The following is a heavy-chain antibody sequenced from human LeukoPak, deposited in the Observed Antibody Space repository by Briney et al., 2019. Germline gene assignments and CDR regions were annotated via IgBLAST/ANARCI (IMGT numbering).Heavy chain of an antibody. J-gene: IGHJ3*02. CDR2: ISSSSSYI. V-gene: IGHV3-21*01. Sequence: GGSLRLSCAASGFTFSSYSMNWVRQAPGKGLEWVSSISSSSSYIYYADSVKGRFTISRDNAKNSLYLQMNSLRAEDTAVYYCASGEYSYGIDAFDIWGQGTMVTVSS. CDR3: ASGEYSYGIDAFDI. CDR1: GFTFSSYS. D-gene: IGHD5-18*01.